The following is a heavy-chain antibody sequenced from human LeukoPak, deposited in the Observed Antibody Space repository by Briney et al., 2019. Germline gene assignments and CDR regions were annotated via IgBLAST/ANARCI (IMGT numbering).Heavy chain of an antibody. CDR1: GFTFSNYA. D-gene: IGHD1-26*01. CDR2: ISGGGGST. Sequence: GGSLRLSCAASGFTFSNYAMSWVRRAPGKGLEWVSAISGGGGSTYYADSVKGRFTISRDNSKNTLYLQMGSLRPEDMAVYFCARKQGGTYPYDYWGQGTLVTVSS. V-gene: IGHV3-23*01. CDR3: ARKQGGTYPYDY. J-gene: IGHJ4*02.